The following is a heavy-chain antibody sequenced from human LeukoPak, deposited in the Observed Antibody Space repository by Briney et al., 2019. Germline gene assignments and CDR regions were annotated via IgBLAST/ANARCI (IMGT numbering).Heavy chain of an antibody. J-gene: IGHJ4*02. V-gene: IGHV1-18*01. Sequence: ASVKVSCKASGYTFTSYGISWVRQAPGQGLEWMGWISAYDGNTNYAQKLQGRVTMTTDTSTSTAYMELRSLRSDDTAVYYCARGDTQTAISPELDYWGRGTLVTVSS. CDR1: GYTFTSYG. D-gene: IGHD2-21*02. CDR2: ISAYDGNT. CDR3: ARGDTQTAISPELDY.